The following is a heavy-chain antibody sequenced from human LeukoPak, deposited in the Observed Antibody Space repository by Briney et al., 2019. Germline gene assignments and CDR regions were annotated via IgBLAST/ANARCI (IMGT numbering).Heavy chain of an antibody. V-gene: IGHV1-2*02. D-gene: IGHD1-26*01. J-gene: IGHJ4*02. CDR3: ARAHNGSCDY. Sequence: ASVKVSCKTSGYAFSSYYIHWVRRAPGQGLECMGWINPDSGDTYYAQKFRGTLTMTRDTSISTVYMELSGLTSDDTAVYYCARAHNGSCDYWGQGTLVSVSS. CDR1: GYAFSSYY. CDR2: INPDSGDT.